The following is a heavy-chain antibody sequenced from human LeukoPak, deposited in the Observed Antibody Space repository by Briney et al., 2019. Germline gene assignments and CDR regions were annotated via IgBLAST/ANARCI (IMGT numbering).Heavy chain of an antibody. CDR2: MNPNSGNT. CDR1: GGTFSSYA. V-gene: IGHV1-8*02. J-gene: IGHJ4*02. D-gene: IGHD6-19*01. CDR3: ARGIHSSGWPGGY. Sequence: GSSVKVSCKASGGTFSSYAISWVRQATGQGLEWMGWMNPNSGNTGYAQKFQGRVTMTRNTSISTAYMELSSLRSEDTAVYYCARGIHSSGWPGGYWGQGTLVTVSS.